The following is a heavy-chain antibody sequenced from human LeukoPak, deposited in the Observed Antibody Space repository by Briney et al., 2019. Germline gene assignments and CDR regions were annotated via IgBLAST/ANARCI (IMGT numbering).Heavy chain of an antibody. J-gene: IGHJ6*04. CDR3: ASRLSITIFGEMDV. D-gene: IGHD3-3*01. V-gene: IGHV3-21*01. Sequence: GGSLRLSCAASGFTFSSYSMNWVRQAPGKGLEWVSSISSSSSYIYYADSVKGRFTISRDKAKNSLYLQMNSLRAEDTAVYYCASRLSITIFGEMDVWGKGATVTVSS. CDR1: GFTFSSYS. CDR2: ISSSSSYI.